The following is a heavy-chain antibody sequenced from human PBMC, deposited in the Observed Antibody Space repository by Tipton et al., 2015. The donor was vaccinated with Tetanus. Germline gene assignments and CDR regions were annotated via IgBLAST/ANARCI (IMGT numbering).Heavy chain of an antibody. CDR2: ISGYSDHT. CDR3: GRASGYHYGSGSYYSGEDY. J-gene: IGHJ4*02. D-gene: IGHD3-10*01. V-gene: IGHV1-18*01. Sequence: QVQLVQSGAEVKQPGASVTVSCKASGYRPTNYGISWVRQAPGQGLEWLGWISGYSDHTNYAQQVQGRVTMTTDTSTSTAYLELRSLRSDDTAVYYCGRASGYHYGSGSYYSGEDYWGQGTLVTVSS. CDR1: GYRPTNYG.